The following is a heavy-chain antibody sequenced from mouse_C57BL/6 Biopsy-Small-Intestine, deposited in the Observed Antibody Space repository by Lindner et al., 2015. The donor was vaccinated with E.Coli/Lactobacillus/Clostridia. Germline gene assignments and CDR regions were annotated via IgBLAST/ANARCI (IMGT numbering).Heavy chain of an antibody. J-gene: IGHJ1*03. CDR1: GFTFSSYG. D-gene: IGHD2-5*01. CDR2: ISNSGDYT. CDR3: ARQGYSKGYFDV. V-gene: IGHV5-6*01. Sequence: VQLQESGGDLVKPGGSLKLSCAASGFTFSSYGMSWVRQTPDKRLEWVSTISNSGDYTYYPDSVKGRFTISRDNAKTTLYLQMSSLKSEDTAMYYCARQGYSKGYFDVWGTGTTVTVSS.